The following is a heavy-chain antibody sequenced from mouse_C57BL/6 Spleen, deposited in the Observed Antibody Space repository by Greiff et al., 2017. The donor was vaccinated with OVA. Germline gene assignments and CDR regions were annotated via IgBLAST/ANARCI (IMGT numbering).Heavy chain of an antibody. CDR1: GYTFTEYT. CDR3: ARHEGDYSSSYVGIWFAY. J-gene: IGHJ3*01. D-gene: IGHD1-1*01. V-gene: IGHV1-62-2*01. Sequence: VQLQQSGAELVKPGASVKLSCKASGYTFTEYTIHWVKQRPGQGLEWIGWFYPGSGSIKYNEKFKDKATLTADKSSSTVYMELSRLTSEDTAVYFCARHEGDYSSSYVGIWFAYWGQGTLVTVSA. CDR2: FYPGSGSI.